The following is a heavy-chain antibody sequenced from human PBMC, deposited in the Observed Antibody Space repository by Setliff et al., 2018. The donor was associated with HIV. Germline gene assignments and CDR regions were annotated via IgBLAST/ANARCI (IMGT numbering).Heavy chain of an antibody. CDR1: GYTFTGYY. V-gene: IGHV1-2*06. CDR3: ARGTRVGANDAFDI. Sequence: ASVKVSCKASGYTFTGYYMHWVRQAPGQGLEWMGRINPNSGGTNYPQKFRGRVTMTRDTSISTVYMELSRLRSDDTAVYYCARGTRVGANDAFDIWGQGTMVTVSS. J-gene: IGHJ3*02. CDR2: INPNSGGT. D-gene: IGHD1-26*01.